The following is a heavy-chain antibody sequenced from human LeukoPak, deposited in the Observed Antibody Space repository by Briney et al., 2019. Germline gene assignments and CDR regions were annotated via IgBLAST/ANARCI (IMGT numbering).Heavy chain of an antibody. CDR3: ARVEYSSSWYNRGAFDY. J-gene: IGHJ4*02. D-gene: IGHD6-13*01. CDR1: GGSISSYY. V-gene: IGHV4-59*12. CDR2: IYYSGST. Sequence: SETLSLTCTVSGGSISSYYWSWIRQPPGKGLEWIGYIYYSGSTNYNPSLKSRVTISVDTSKNQFSLKLSSVTAADTAVYYCARVEYSSSWYNRGAFDYWGQGTLVTVSS.